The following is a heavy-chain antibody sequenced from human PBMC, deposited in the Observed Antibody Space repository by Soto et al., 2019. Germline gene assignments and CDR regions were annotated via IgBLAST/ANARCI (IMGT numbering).Heavy chain of an antibody. D-gene: IGHD3-10*01. CDR1: GYTFTDYY. Sequence: QVQLVQSGAEVKKPGASVKVSCKASGYTFTDYYMHWVRQAPGQRLEWMGWINPNSGTTNYAQKFQGWVTKTRDTSITTVYMEVSRLRSDDTAVYYCARVPRGVYYGMDVWGQGTTVTVSS. V-gene: IGHV1-2*04. J-gene: IGHJ6*02. CDR3: ARVPRGVYYGMDV. CDR2: INPNSGTT.